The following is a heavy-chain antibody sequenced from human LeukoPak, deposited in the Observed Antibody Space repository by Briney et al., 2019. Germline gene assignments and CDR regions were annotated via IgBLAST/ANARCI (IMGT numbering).Heavy chain of an antibody. CDR1: GYTFTSYG. V-gene: IGHV1-18*01. Sequence: ASVKVSCKASGYTFTSYGISWVRQAPGQGLEWMGWISAYNGNTNYAQKLQGRVTMTTDTSTSTAYMELRSLRSDDTAVYYCARETLIRGYSYGGDYWGQGTLVTVSS. D-gene: IGHD5-18*01. CDR2: ISAYNGNT. CDR3: ARETLIRGYSYGGDY. J-gene: IGHJ4*02.